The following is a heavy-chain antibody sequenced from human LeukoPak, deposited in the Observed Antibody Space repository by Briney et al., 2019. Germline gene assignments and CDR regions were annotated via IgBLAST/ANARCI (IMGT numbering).Heavy chain of an antibody. CDR2: MNPNSGNT. CDR1: GYTFTSYD. D-gene: IGHD3-3*01. Sequence: GASVKVSCKASGYTFTSYDINWVRQATGQGLEWMGWMNPNSGNTGYAQKIQGRVTMTRNTSISTAYMELSSLRSEDTAVYYCARGFGTTYYDFWSGYYGNWFDPWGQGTLVTVSS. CDR3: ARGFGTTYYDFWSGYYGNWFDP. V-gene: IGHV1-8*01. J-gene: IGHJ5*02.